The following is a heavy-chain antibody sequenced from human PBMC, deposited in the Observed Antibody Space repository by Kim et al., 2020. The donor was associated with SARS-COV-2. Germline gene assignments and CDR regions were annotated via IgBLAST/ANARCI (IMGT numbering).Heavy chain of an antibody. Sequence: GGSLRLSCAASGFTFSSYSMNWVRQAPGKGLEWVSYISSSSSTIYYADSVKGRFTISRDNAKNSLYLQMNSLRDEDTTVYYCAKGGPEWGTIFGMVIDPRAFIDVLGQGTTGTGSS. D-gene: IGHD3-3*01. CDR3: AKGGPEWGTIFGMVIDPRAFIDV. J-gene: IGHJ6*01. V-gene: IGHV3-48*02. CDR2: ISSSSSTI. CDR1: GFTFSSYS.